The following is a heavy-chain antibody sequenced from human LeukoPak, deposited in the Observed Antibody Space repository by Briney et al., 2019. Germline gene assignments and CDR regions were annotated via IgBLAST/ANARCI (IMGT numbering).Heavy chain of an antibody. V-gene: IGHV3-23*01. J-gene: IGHJ4*02. CDR2: ISGSGGST. D-gene: IGHD6-6*01. CDR1: GFTFSSYA. CDR3: ARVGEYSSSFFDY. Sequence: GGSLRLSCAASGFTFSSYAMSWVRQAPGKGLEWVSAISGSGGSTYYADSVKGRFTISRDNSKNTLYLQMNSLRAEDTAVYYCARVGEYSSSFFDYWGQGTLVTVSS.